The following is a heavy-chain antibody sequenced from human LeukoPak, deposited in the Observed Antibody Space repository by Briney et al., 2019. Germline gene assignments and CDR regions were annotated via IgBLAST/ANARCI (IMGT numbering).Heavy chain of an antibody. V-gene: IGHV3-7*01. Sequence: QTGGSLRLSCAASGFTFSSYAMTWVRQAPGKGLEWVANIKEDGSEKHYVDSVKGRFTISRDNAQNSLYLQMNSLRAEDTAVYYCVRDYYESSEIWGNYWGQGSLVTVSS. D-gene: IGHD3-22*01. J-gene: IGHJ4*02. CDR2: IKEDGSEK. CDR1: GFTFSSYA. CDR3: VRDYYESSEIWGNY.